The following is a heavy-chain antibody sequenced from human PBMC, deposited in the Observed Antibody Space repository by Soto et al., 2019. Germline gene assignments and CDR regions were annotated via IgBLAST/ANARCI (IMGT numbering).Heavy chain of an antibody. CDR1: GFTFSSYG. J-gene: IGHJ6*02. CDR3: ARVSNYDFWSGYSQRLYYYYGMDV. Sequence: GGSLRLSCAASGFTFSSYGMHWVRQAPGKGLEWVAVIWYDGSNKYYADSVKGRFTIARDNSKNTLYLQMNSLRAEDTAVYYCARVSNYDFWSGYSQRLYYYYGMDVWGQGTTVTVSS. V-gene: IGHV3-33*01. D-gene: IGHD3-3*01. CDR2: IWYDGSNK.